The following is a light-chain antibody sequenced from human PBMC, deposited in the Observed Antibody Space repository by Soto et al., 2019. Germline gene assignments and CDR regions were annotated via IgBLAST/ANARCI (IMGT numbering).Light chain of an antibody. J-gene: IGKJ1*01. V-gene: IGKV1-5*03. CDR3: QQYNGYSWA. CDR2: KVS. Sequence: DIQMTQSPSTLSASVGDTVTITCRASLDLNDWLAWLQQKPGKAPNLLIYKVSNLESGVPSRFSGSGSGTEFTLTITSLQPEDFASYYCQQYNGYSWAFGQGTKVEIK. CDR1: LDLNDW.